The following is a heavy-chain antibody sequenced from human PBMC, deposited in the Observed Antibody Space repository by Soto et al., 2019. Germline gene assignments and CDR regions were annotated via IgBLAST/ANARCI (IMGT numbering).Heavy chain of an antibody. CDR3: ARDGYYDILTGYHNYYFDY. CDR1: GYTFTSYG. Sequence: ASVKVSCKASGYTFTSYGISWVRQAPGQGLEWMGWISAYNGNTNYAQKLQGRVTMTTDTSTSTAYMELRSLRSDDTAVYYCARDGYYDILTGYHNYYFDYWGQGTLVTVSS. V-gene: IGHV1-18*01. J-gene: IGHJ4*02. CDR2: ISAYNGNT. D-gene: IGHD3-9*01.